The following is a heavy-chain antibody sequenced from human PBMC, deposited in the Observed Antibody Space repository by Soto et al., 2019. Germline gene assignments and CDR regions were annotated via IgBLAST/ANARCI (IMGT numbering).Heavy chain of an antibody. CDR3: ARDQYAGYSYGYVRLFVSGMDV. Sequence: PGGSLGLSCAASGCTFISYAMRWVRQAPGKGLEWVVVISYDGSNKYYADSVKGRFTISRDNSKNTLYLQMNSLRAEDTAVYYCARDQYAGYSYGYVRLFVSGMDVWGQGTTVTV. CDR1: GCTFISYA. D-gene: IGHD5-18*01. J-gene: IGHJ6*02. CDR2: ISYDGSNK. V-gene: IGHV3-30-3*01.